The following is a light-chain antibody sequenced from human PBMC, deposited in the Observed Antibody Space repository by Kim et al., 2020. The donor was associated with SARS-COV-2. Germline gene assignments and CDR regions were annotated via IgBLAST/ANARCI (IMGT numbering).Light chain of an antibody. Sequence: DIQMTQSPSTLSASVGDRVTITCRASQSISSWLAWYQQRPGKAPNLLIYDASSLESGVPSRFSGSGSGTEFTLTISSLQPDDFATYISQHNKKFPLTFVGGTKMCIK. CDR2: DAS. V-gene: IGKV1-5*01. J-gene: IGKJ4*01. CDR1: QSISSW. CDR3: QHNKKFPLT.